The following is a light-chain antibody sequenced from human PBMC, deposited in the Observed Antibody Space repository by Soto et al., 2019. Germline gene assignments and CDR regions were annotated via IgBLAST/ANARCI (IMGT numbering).Light chain of an antibody. CDR1: ELFSSIS. V-gene: IGKV3-20*01. J-gene: IGKJ5*01. Sequence: MVLTQSPGTLSLSPGERATLSYNAIELFSSISLAWYPQRPGQALRFLIYGASRRATGIPERFSGSGSGADFTLTISRLEPEDFAMYCCQQFGSSPSITFGQGTRLETK. CDR2: GAS. CDR3: QQFGSSPSIT.